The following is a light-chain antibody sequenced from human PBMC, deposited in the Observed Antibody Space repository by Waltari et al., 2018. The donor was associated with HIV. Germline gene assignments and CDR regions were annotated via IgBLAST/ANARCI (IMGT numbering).Light chain of an antibody. CDR1: NIRSKS. Sequence: SHVLSQPPSVSVAPGKTASVTCGGDNIRSKSVPWYQQRPGQAPLLIIFYNSDRPSGIPERFSGSNSVGTATLTISRVEAGDEADYYCQVWDPLSDHPVFGTGTKVTVL. CDR2: YNS. J-gene: IGLJ1*01. CDR3: QVWDPLSDHPV. V-gene: IGLV3-21*04.